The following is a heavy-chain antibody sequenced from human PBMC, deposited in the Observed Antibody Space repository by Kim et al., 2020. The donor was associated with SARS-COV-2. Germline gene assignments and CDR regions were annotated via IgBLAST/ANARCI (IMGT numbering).Heavy chain of an antibody. CDR3: ARGGYGDYNDAFDI. D-gene: IGHD4-17*01. J-gene: IGHJ3*02. V-gene: IGHV1-69*13. CDR1: GGTFSSYA. CDR2: IIPIFGTA. Sequence: SVKVSCKASGGTFSSYAISWVRQAPGQGLEWMGGIIPIFGTANYAQKFQGRVTITADESTSTAYMELSSLRSEDTAVYYCARGGYGDYNDAFDIWGQGTMVTVSS.